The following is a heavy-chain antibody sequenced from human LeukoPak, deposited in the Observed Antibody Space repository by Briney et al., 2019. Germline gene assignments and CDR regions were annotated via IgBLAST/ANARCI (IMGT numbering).Heavy chain of an antibody. CDR3: ARVPGYCSSTSCSDWYFDL. CDR2: IIPILGIA. D-gene: IGHD2-2*01. J-gene: IGHJ2*01. CDR1: GGTFSSYT. Sequence: SVKVSCKASGGTFSSYTISWVPQAPGQGLEWMGRIIPILGIANYAQKFQGRVTITADKSTSTAYMELGSLRSEDTAVYYCARVPGYCSSTSCSDWYFDLWGRGPLVTVSS. V-gene: IGHV1-69*02.